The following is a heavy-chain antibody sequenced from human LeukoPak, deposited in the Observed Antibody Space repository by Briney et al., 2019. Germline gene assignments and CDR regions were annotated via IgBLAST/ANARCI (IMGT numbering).Heavy chain of an antibody. J-gene: IGHJ4*02. V-gene: IGHV3-7*01. CDR3: ARDLLGSWYYFDY. CDR1: GFPFTSHW. D-gene: IGHD3-10*01. CDR2: INSDGSEK. Sequence: GGSLRLSCAASGFPFTSHWLSWFRQSPGRGLEWVAHINSDGSEKNYVDSVKGRFTISRDNAKNSLYLQMNSLRAEDTAVYYCARDLLGSWYYFDYWGQGTLVTVSS.